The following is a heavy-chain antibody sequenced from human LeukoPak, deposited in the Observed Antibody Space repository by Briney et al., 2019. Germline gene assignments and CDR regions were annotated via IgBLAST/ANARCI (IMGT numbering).Heavy chain of an antibody. CDR3: ARSGYSSGWSFDY. Sequence: SETLSLTCTVSGGSISSYYWSWIRQPPGKGLEWIGYIYYSGSTNYNPSLKSRVTISVDTSKNQFSLKLSSVTAAETAVYYCARSGYSSGWSFDYWGQGTLVTVSS. J-gene: IGHJ4*02. D-gene: IGHD6-19*01. CDR1: GGSISSYY. V-gene: IGHV4-59*01. CDR2: IYYSGST.